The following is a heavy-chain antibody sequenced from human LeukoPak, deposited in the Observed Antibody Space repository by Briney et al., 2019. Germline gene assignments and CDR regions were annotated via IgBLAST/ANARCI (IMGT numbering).Heavy chain of an antibody. CDR2: IYYSGST. Sequence: PSETLSLTCTVSGGSISSSSYYWGWIRQPSGKGLEWIGSIYYSGSTYYNPSLKSRVTISVDTSKNQFSLKLSSVTAADTAVYYCARDENGYVWGSFRAWGQGTLVTVSS. D-gene: IGHD3-16*02. V-gene: IGHV4-39*07. CDR1: GGSISSSSYY. J-gene: IGHJ5*02. CDR3: ARDENGYVWGSFRA.